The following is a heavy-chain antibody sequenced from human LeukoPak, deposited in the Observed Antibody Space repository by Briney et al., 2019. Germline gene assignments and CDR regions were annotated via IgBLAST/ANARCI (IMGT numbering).Heavy chain of an antibody. Sequence: GAAVKVSCKASGYTFTTYNIHWVRQAPGQGLEWMGIINPSGGSTSYAQKFQGRVTMTRDTSTSTVFMELGSLRSDDTAVYYCARDAWLVGTTNLYYFDYWGQGALVTVSS. CDR3: ARDAWLVGTTNLYYFDY. CDR1: GYTFTTYN. CDR2: INPSGGST. J-gene: IGHJ4*02. V-gene: IGHV1-46*01. D-gene: IGHD1-26*01.